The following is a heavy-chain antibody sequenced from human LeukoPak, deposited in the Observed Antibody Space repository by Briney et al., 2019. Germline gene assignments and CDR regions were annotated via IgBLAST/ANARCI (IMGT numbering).Heavy chain of an antibody. V-gene: IGHV3-48*04. J-gene: IGHJ4*02. Sequence: GGSLRLSCAASGFPFSTYSMDWVRQAPGKGLEWVSYIRSNSGTIYYADSVKGRFTVSRDNAKRSLYLQMNSLRADDTAVYYCTRASDLEYCSGSSCPFDLWGQGTLVTVSS. CDR3: TRASDLEYCSGSSCPFDL. CDR1: GFPFSTYS. CDR2: IRSNSGTI. D-gene: IGHD2-15*01.